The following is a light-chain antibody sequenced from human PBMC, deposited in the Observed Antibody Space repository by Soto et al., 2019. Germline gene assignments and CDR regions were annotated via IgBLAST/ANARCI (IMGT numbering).Light chain of an antibody. Sequence: EIVLTQSPGTLSPSPGERATLSCRASQSISSTFLAWYQHKPGQAPRVLIYGASRRATGIPDRFSGSGSGTDFTLTISRLEPEDFALYYCQQYYSSWTFGQGTKVEMK. CDR1: QSISSTF. V-gene: IGKV3-20*01. J-gene: IGKJ1*01. CDR3: QQYYSSWT. CDR2: GAS.